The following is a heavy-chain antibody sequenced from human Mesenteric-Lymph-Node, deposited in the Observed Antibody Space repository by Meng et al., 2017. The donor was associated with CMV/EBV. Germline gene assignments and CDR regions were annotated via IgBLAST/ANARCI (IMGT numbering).Heavy chain of an antibody. J-gene: IGHJ4*02. CDR1: GFTFSSYA. CDR3: ARGSKVYSSGQRGFDY. V-gene: IGHV3-30-3*01. Sequence: GESLKISCAASGFTFSSYAMHWVRQAPGKGLEWVAVISYDGSNKYYADSVKGRFTISGDNSKNTLYLQMNSLRAEDTAVYYCARGSKVYSSGQRGFDYWGQGTLVTVSS. CDR2: ISYDGSNK. D-gene: IGHD6-19*01.